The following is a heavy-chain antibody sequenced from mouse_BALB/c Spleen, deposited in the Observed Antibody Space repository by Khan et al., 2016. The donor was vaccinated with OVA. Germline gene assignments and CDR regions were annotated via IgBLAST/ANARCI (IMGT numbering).Heavy chain of an antibody. CDR3: ARGASYWYFDV. J-gene: IGHJ1*01. CDR2: INTYTGEP. V-gene: IGHV9-1*02. Sequence: QIQLVQSGPELKQPGETVKISCKASGYTFTHYGMNWVKQAPGKGLKWMGWINTYTGEPTYTGDFQGRFAFSLETSASPAYLQINNLTNEDMATDFCARGASYWYFDVWGAGTTVTVSS. CDR1: GYTFTHYG.